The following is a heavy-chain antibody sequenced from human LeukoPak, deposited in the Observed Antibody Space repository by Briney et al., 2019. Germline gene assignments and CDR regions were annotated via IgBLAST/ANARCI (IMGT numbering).Heavy chain of an antibody. D-gene: IGHD2-15*01. Sequence: PGRSLRLSCAASGFTFSSYALHWVRQAPGKGLEWVAVISYDGSSQFYADSVKGRFTFSRDSSRNTLYLQMNSLSAEDTAVYYCARDRVLVGSPRDGLDVWGQGTTVTVSS. CDR1: GFTFSSYA. CDR3: ARDRVLVGSPRDGLDV. CDR2: ISYDGSSQ. V-gene: IGHV3-30-3*01. J-gene: IGHJ6*02.